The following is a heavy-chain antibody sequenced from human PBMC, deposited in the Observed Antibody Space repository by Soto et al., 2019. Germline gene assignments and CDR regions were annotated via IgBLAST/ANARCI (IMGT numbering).Heavy chain of an antibody. J-gene: IGHJ4*02. CDR1: GSNFSFYV. CDR2: ISFDGNNI. Sequence: GGSMRLSCASSGSNFSFYVMHWVRQTPGKGLEWVAVISFDGNNIYYADSVRGRFTISRDSSSSMLYLQMNNLKPEDSAIYYCARVCCSSICCLTQLDYRAQG. CDR3: ARVCCSSICCLTQLDY. V-gene: IGHV3-30-3*01. D-gene: IGHD2-2*01.